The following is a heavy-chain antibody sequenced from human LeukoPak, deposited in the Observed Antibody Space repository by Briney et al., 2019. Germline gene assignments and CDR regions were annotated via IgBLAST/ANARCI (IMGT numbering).Heavy chain of an antibody. CDR1: GFTFSSYA. CDR3: ARGVAEQWLVQRWFDP. D-gene: IGHD6-19*01. CDR2: ISYDGSNK. Sequence: GRSLRPSCAASGFTFSSYAMHWVRQAPGKGLEGVAGISYDGSNKYYADSVKGRFTISRDNSKNTLYLQMNSLRAEDTAVYYCARGVAEQWLVQRWFDPWGQGTLVTVSS. J-gene: IGHJ5*02. V-gene: IGHV3-30*04.